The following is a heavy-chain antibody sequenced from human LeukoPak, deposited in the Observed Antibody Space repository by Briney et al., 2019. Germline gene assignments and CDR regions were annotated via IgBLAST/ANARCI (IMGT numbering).Heavy chain of an antibody. CDR3: ARTSHKRSAFYYYYYYMDV. Sequence: GGSLRLSCAASGFTFSSYAMSWVRQAPGKGLEWVSAISGSGGSTYYADSVKGRFTISRDNSKNTLYLQMNSLRAEDTAVYYCARTSHKRSAFYYYYYYMDVWGKGTTVTVPS. CDR1: GFTFSSYA. CDR2: ISGSGGST. J-gene: IGHJ6*03. V-gene: IGHV3-23*01. D-gene: IGHD2-2*01.